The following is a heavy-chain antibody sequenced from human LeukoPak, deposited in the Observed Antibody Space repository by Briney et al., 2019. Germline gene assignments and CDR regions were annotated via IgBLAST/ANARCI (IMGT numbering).Heavy chain of an antibody. V-gene: IGHV4-59*12. CDR2: IYHTGGT. Sequence: PSETLSLTCNVSGASISSNYLSWIRQPPGKGLKWIGFIYHTGGTNYNPSLKSRVTLSVDTSKNQFSLRLSSVTAADTDVYYCARGLVEMATRYFDLWGRGTLVTVSS. D-gene: IGHD5-24*01. J-gene: IGHJ2*01. CDR1: GASISSNY. CDR3: ARGLVEMATRYFDL.